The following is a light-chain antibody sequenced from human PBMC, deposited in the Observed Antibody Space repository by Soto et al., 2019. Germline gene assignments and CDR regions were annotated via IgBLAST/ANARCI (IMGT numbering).Light chain of an antibody. CDR2: DVS. J-gene: IGLJ1*01. CDR3: SSYTSSSTPLHV. Sequence: QSVLTQPASVSGSPGQSITISCTGTSSDVGGYNYVSWYQQHPGKAPKLMIYDVSNRPSGVSNRFSDSKSGNAASLTISGLQAEDEADYYCSSYTSSSTPLHVFGTGTKVTVL. CDR1: SSDVGGYNY. V-gene: IGLV2-14*01.